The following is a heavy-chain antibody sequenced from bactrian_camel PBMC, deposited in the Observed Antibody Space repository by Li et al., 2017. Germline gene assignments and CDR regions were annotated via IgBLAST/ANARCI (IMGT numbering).Heavy chain of an antibody. CDR1: QSVSTQFC. CDR3: AALNSTYGGRFGWCKDF. V-gene: IGHV3S53*01. D-gene: IGHD6*01. CDR2: IDTYGHP. J-gene: IGHJ4*01. Sequence: HVQLVESGGGSVQAGGSLRLSCVASQSVSTQFCMGWFRQVPGLKREGVACIDTYGHPSYADFVKGRFTISKDNATNILYLQMDNLKTEDTGVYYCAALNSTYGGRFGWCKDFRGQGTQVTVS.